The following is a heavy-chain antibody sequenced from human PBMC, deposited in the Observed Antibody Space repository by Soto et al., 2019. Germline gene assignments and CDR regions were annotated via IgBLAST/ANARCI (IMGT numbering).Heavy chain of an antibody. V-gene: IGHV4-4*09. J-gene: IGHJ5*02. CDR2: ISSSGGT. Sequence: PSETLSLTCTVSGASISNYYWSWIRQPPGKGLEWIGFISSSGGTNYNSSLKSRVTMSIDTSENQFSLKLSSVTAADTAVYYCARVARYYKALDPWGQGTLVTVSS. D-gene: IGHD3-10*01. CDR3: ARVARYYKALDP. CDR1: GASISNYY.